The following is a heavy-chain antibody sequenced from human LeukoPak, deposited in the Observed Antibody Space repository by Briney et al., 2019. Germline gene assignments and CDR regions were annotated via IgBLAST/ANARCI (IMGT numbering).Heavy chain of an antibody. CDR1: GGSISGGAFY. V-gene: IGHV4-31*03. Sequence: SSDTLSLTCTLSGGSISGGAFYWSWIPAHPEKALEGIAYIYYSGNTYYNPSRKSRVTISVDTSKNQFSLTLSSVTAAETAVYYCARWQCWDTRSYFYYWGQGSLVTASS. D-gene: IGHD5-18*01. CDR2: IYYSGNT. J-gene: IGHJ4*02. CDR3: ARWQCWDTRSYFYY.